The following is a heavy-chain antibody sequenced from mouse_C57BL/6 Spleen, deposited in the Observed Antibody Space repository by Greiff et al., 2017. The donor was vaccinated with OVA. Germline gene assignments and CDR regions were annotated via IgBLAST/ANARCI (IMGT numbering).Heavy chain of an antibody. Sequence: VQLQESGAGLVRPGASVTLSCTASGYTFTDYEMHWVRQTPVHGLEWIGAIDPETGGTAYNQKFKGKAILTADKSSSTAYMELRSLTSEDSAVYYCTRSGGYYESYYFDYWGQGTTLTVSS. V-gene: IGHV1-15*01. J-gene: IGHJ2*01. CDR2: IDPETGGT. CDR1: GYTFTDYE. CDR3: TRSGGYYESYYFDY. D-gene: IGHD2-3*01.